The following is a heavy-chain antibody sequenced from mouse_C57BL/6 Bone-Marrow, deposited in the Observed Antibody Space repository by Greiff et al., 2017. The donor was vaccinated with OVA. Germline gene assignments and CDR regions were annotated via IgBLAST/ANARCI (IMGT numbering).Heavy chain of an antibody. J-gene: IGHJ1*03. CDR2: IYPGDGDT. Sequence: VKLQQSGPELVKPGASVKISCKASGYAFSSSWMNWVKQRPGKGLEWIGRIYPGDGDTNYNGKFKGKATLTADKSSSTAYMQLSSLTSEDSAVYFCAFDGYYYWYFDVWGTGTTVTVSS. CDR3: AFDGYYYWYFDV. D-gene: IGHD2-3*01. V-gene: IGHV1-82*01. CDR1: GYAFSSSW.